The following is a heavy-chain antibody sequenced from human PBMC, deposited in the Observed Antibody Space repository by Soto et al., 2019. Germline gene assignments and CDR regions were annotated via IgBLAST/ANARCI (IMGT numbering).Heavy chain of an antibody. Sequence: GGSLRLSCAASGFTFSDYYMSWIRQAPGKGLEWVAYISSSGSTIYYADSVKGRFTISRDNAKNSLYLEMNSLRAEDTAVYYWARRSERFGEYYFDYWGQGTLVTVSS. V-gene: IGHV3-11*01. CDR3: ARRSERFGEYYFDY. CDR1: GFTFSDYY. J-gene: IGHJ4*02. CDR2: ISSSGSTI. D-gene: IGHD3-10*01.